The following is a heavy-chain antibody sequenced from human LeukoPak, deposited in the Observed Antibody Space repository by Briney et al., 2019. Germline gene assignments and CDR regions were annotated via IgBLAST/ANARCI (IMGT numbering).Heavy chain of an antibody. D-gene: IGHD6-19*01. J-gene: IGHJ4*02. CDR1: GFTFSSYG. V-gene: IGHV3-30*18. CDR3: AKASSGWSLIGY. CDR2: ISYDGSNK. Sequence: GRSLRLSCAASGFTFSSYGMHWVRQAPGKGLEWVAVISYDGSNKYYADSVKGRFTISRDNSKNTLYLQMNSLRAEDTAVYYCAKASSGWSLIGYWGQGTLVTVSS.